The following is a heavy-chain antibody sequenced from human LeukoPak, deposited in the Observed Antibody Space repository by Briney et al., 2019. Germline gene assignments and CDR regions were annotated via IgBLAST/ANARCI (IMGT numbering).Heavy chain of an antibody. CDR3: ARGGIAGRLRD. Sequence: PSETLSLTCDVYGGSFSGYYWSWIRQPPGKGPEWIGGINHSGSTNYNPSLKSRVTISVDTSKNQFSLKLSSVAAADTAVYYCARGGIAGRLRDSGQRSLVTVSS. CDR2: INHSGST. D-gene: IGHD6-6*01. J-gene: IGHJ1*01. CDR1: GGSFSGYY. V-gene: IGHV4-34*01.